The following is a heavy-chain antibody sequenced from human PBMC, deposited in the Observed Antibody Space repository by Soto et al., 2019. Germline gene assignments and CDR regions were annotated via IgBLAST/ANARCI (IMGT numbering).Heavy chain of an antibody. CDR1: GFTFSSYS. V-gene: IGHV3-21*01. J-gene: IGHJ6*02. CDR3: AREGYDILTGYSNYYYYGMDV. Sequence: GGSLRLSCAASGFTFSSYSMNWVRQAPGKGLEWVSSISSSSSYIYYADSVKGRFTISRDNAKNSLYLQMNSLGAEDTAVYYCAREGYDILTGYSNYYYYGMDVWGQGTTVTVSS. CDR2: ISSSSSYI. D-gene: IGHD3-9*01.